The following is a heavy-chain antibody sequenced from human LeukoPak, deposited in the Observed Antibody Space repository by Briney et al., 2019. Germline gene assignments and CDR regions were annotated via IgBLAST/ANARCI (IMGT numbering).Heavy chain of an antibody. CDR1: GFTFSSYW. CDR2: IKQDGSEK. J-gene: IGHJ4*02. D-gene: IGHD4-17*01. CDR3: ARDGDYGDYAQPFDY. Sequence: GGSLRLSCAASGFTFSSYWMSWVRQAPGKGLEWVANIKQDGSEKYYVDSVKGRFTISGDNAKNSLYLQMNSLRAEDTAVYYCARDGDYGDYAQPFDYWGQGTLVTVSS. V-gene: IGHV3-7*01.